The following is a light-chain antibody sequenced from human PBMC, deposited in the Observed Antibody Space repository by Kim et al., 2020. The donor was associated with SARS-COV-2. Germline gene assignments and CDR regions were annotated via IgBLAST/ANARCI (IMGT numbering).Light chain of an antibody. CDR2: GAS. CDR3: LQHNTYPFT. V-gene: IGKV1-17*01. Sequence: DIQMTQSPSSLSASVGDRVTITCRASQDIRNDLGWYQQNPGRAPKRLIYGASSLQSGVPSRFSGSGSGTEFTLTISSVQPEDFATYFCLQHNTYPFTFGQGTRLEI. J-gene: IGKJ5*01. CDR1: QDIRND.